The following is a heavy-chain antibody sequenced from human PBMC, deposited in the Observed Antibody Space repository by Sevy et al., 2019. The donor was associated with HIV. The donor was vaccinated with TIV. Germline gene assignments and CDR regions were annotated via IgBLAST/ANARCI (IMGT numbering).Heavy chain of an antibody. D-gene: IGHD5-18*01. J-gene: IGHJ6*03. V-gene: IGHV3-23*01. CDR3: AKKVNTEIDYYMDV. CDR2: ISGSGGST. CDR1: GFTFSSYA. Sequence: GGSLRLSCAASGFTFSSYAMSWVRQAPGKGLEWVSAISGSGGSTYYADSMKGRFTISRDNSKNTRYLQTNGLGAEDTAVYYCAKKVNTEIDYYMDVWGKGTTVTVSS.